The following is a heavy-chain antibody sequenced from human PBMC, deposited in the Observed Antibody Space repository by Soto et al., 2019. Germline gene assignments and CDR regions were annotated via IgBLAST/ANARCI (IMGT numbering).Heavy chain of an antibody. Sequence: PSETLSLTCTVSGGSISSGGYYWSWIRQPPGKGMEWIGYIYYSGSTYYNPSLKSRVTISVDTSKNQFSLKLSSVTAADTAVYYCARDRVFLNFDFWSGYGRDYYYGMDVWGQGTTVTVSS. V-gene: IGHV4-30-4*01. CDR1: GGSISSGGYY. CDR2: IYYSGST. D-gene: IGHD3-3*01. J-gene: IGHJ6*02. CDR3: ARDRVFLNFDFWSGYGRDYYYGMDV.